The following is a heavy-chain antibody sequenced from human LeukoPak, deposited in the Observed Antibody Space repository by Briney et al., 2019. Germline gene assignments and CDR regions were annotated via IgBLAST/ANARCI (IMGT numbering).Heavy chain of an antibody. CDR3: ARDQAGIGHYADY. J-gene: IGHJ4*02. CDR2: IRYDGSNK. CDR1: GFTFSSYE. V-gene: IGHV3-30*02. Sequence: GGSLRLSCAASGFTFSSYEMNWVRQAPGKGLEWVAFIRYDGSNKYYADSVKGRFTISRDNSKNTLYLHMNSLRAEDTAVYYCARDQAGIGHYADYWGQGTLVTVSS. D-gene: IGHD2-2*01.